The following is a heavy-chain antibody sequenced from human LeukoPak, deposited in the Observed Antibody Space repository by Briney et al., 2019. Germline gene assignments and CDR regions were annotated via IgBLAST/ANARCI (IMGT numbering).Heavy chain of an antibody. J-gene: IGHJ4*02. CDR1: GHTLTSNG. V-gene: IGHV1-18*01. CDR2: INTYNGDT. Sequence: ASVKVSCKASGHTLTSNGISWVRQAPGQGLEWMGWINTYNGDTNYAQNFQGRVTMTTYTSTSTAYMELRSLRSDDTAVYYCRRVARASGLIFVLAYWGQGTLVTVYS. D-gene: IGHD3-10*01. CDR3: RRVARASGLIFVLAY.